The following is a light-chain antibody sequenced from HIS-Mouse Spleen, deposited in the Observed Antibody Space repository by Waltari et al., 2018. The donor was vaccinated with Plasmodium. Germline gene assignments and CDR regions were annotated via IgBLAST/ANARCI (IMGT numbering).Light chain of an antibody. CDR1: ALPKKY. V-gene: IGLV3-10*01. CDR3: YSTDSSGNHRV. J-gene: IGLJ3*02. CDR2: EDS. Sequence: SYELTQPPSVSVSPGQTARITCSGDALPKKYAYWYQQKSGQAPVLVSYEDSKRPSGLPVRFSGSSSGTMATLTISGAQVEDEADYYGYSTDSSGNHRVFGGGTKLTVL.